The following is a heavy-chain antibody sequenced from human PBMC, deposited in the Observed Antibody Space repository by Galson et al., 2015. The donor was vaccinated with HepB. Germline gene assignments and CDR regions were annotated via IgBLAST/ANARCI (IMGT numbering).Heavy chain of an antibody. CDR3: ARERAVVVPAAYAYYGMDV. J-gene: IGHJ6*02. CDR2: ISYDGSNK. D-gene: IGHD2-2*01. Sequence: SLRLSCAASGFTFSSYAMHWVRQAPGKGLEWVAVISYDGSNKYYADSVKGRFTISRDNSKNTLYLQMNSLRAEDTAVYYCARERAVVVPAAYAYYGMDVWGQGTTVTVSS. CDR1: GFTFSSYA. V-gene: IGHV3-30-3*01.